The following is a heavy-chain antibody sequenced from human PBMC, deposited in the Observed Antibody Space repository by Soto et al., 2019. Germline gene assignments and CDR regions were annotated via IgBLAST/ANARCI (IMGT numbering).Heavy chain of an antibody. CDR2: IIPIFGTA. Sequence: ASVKVSCKASGGTFSSYAISWVRQAPGQGLEWMGGIIPIFGTANYAQKFQGRVTITADKSTSTAYMELSSLRSEDTAVYYCARDYSSPYHFDIRGQGTMVTVSS. J-gene: IGHJ3*02. V-gene: IGHV1-69*06. CDR3: ARDYSSPYHFDI. D-gene: IGHD6-13*01. CDR1: GGTFSSYA.